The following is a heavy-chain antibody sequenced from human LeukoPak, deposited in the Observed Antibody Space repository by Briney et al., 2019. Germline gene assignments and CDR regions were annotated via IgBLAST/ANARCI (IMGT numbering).Heavy chain of an antibody. Sequence: SVNVSCKASGGTFISYAISWVRQAPGQGLEWMGGIIPIFGTANYAQKFQGRVTITADESTSTAYMELSSLRSEDTAVYYCARDRAGGPHPFDYWGQGTLVTVSS. V-gene: IGHV1-69*13. CDR1: GGTFISYA. CDR3: ARDRAGGPHPFDY. CDR2: IIPIFGTA. J-gene: IGHJ4*02.